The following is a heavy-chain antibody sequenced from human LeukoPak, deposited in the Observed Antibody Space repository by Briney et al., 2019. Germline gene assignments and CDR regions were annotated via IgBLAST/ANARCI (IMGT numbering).Heavy chain of an antibody. D-gene: IGHD3-16*01. J-gene: IGHJ5*02. CDR1: GNSIGSYY. V-gene: IGHV4-59*01. Sequence: SETLSLTCTVSGNSIGSYYWSWIRQPPGKGLEWIGYIYYSGSTNYNPSLKSRVTISVDTSKNQFSLKLSSVTAADTAVYYCARGGSIFKEYGQNWFDPWGQGTLVTVSS. CDR2: IYYSGST. CDR3: ARGGSIFKEYGQNWFDP.